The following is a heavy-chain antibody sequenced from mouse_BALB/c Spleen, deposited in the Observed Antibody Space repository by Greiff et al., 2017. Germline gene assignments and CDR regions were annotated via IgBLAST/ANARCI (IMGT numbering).Heavy chain of an antibody. V-gene: IGHV1-69*02. CDR2: IDPSDSYT. CDR3: ARRGYYAMDY. J-gene: IGHJ4*01. CDR1: GYTFTSYW. Sequence: QVQLQQPGAELVKPGASVKLSCKASGYTFTSYWMHWVKQRPGQGLEWIGEIDPSDSYTNYNQKFKGKATLTVDKSSSTAYMQLSSLTSEDSAVYYCARRGYYAMDYWGQGTSVTVSS.